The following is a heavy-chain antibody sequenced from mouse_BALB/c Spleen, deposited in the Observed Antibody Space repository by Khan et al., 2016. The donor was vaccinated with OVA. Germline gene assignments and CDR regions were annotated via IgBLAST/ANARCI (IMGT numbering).Heavy chain of an antibody. J-gene: IGHJ4*01. CDR3: ARKNYYGYAMDY. CDR2: ISYGGST. Sequence: VQLKESGPGLVKPSQSLSLTCTVTGYSITSDYAWDWIRQFPGNKLEWMGYISYGGSTSYNPSLKSRISITRGTSKNQFFLQLNSVTTEDTATYYCARKNYYGYAMDYWGQGTSVTVSS. CDR1: GYSITSDYA. D-gene: IGHD1-1*01. V-gene: IGHV3-2*02.